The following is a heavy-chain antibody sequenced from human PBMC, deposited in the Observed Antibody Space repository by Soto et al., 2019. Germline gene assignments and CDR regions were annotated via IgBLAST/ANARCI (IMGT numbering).Heavy chain of an antibody. CDR1: GFTFSSYG. V-gene: IGHV3-30*18. D-gene: IGHD6-19*01. CDR3: AKDDPRAGTLDY. J-gene: IGHJ4*02. CDR2: ISYDGSNK. Sequence: PGGSLRLSCVASGFTFSSYGMHWVRQAPGKGLEWVAVISYDGSNKYYADSVKGRFTISRDNSKNTLYLQMNSLRAEDTAVYYCAKDDPRAGTLDYWGQGTRVTVSS.